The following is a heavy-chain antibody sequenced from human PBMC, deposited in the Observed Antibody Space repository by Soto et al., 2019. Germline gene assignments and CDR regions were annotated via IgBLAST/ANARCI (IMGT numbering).Heavy chain of an antibody. V-gene: IGHV1-3*01. J-gene: IGHJ4*02. CDR1: GYTFTSYA. D-gene: IGHD2-15*01. CDR3: ARSQGLGWWPPRAPDY. CDR2: INAGNGNT. Sequence: GASMKVSCKASGYTFTSYAMHWVRQAPGQRLEWMGWINAGNGNTKYSQKFQGRVTITRDTSASTAYMELSSLRSEDTAVYYCARSQGLGWWPPRAPDYWGQGTLVTVSS.